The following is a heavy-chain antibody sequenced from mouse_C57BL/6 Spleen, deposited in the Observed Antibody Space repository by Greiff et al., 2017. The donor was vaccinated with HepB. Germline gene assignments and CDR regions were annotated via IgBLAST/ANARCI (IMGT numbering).Heavy chain of an antibody. V-gene: IGHV1-5*01. CDR3: TRSITTVVAPFPY. Sequence: VQLQQSGTVLARPGASVKMSCKTSGYTFTSYWMHWVKQRPGQGLEWIGAIYPGNSDTSYNQKFKGKAKLTAVTSASTAYMELSSLTNEDSAVYYCTRSITTVVAPFPYWGQGTLVTVSA. CDR1: GYTFTSYW. J-gene: IGHJ3*01. D-gene: IGHD1-1*01. CDR2: IYPGNSDT.